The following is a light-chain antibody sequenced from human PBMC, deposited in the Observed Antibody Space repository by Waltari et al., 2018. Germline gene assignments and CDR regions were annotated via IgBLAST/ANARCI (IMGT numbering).Light chain of an antibody. J-gene: IGKJ2*01. CDR1: QSVSSN. CDR3: QQYNNWPPDT. CDR2: GAS. V-gene: IGKV3-15*01. Sequence: EIVMTQSPATLSVSPGERATLPCRASQSVSSNLAWYQQKPGQAPRLLIYGASTRATGIPARFSGSGSGTEFTLTISSLQSEDFAVYYCQQYNNWPPDTFGLGTKLEIK.